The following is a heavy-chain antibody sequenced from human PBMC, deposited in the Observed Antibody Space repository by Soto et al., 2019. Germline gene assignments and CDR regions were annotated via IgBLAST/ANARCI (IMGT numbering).Heavy chain of an antibody. D-gene: IGHD5-18*01. V-gene: IGHV3-23*01. J-gene: IGHJ4*02. CDR1: GFTFSASA. CDR3: ARGDGYSYCRFYFDY. Sequence: DVQLLDSGGGLVQPGGSLRLSCAASGFTFSASAMGWVRQAPGKGLEWVSALTGRGDHTYYAKSLEGRFTISRDNFKNTLFLQMNSLRADVTAVYYCARGDGYSYCRFYFDYWGQGTLVTVSS. CDR2: LTGRGDHT.